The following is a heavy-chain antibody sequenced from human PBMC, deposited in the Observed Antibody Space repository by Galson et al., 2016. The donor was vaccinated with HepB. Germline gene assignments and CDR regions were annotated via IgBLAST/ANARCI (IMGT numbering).Heavy chain of an antibody. CDR2: IYYNGDT. D-gene: IGHD6-19*01. Sequence: EWIGSIYYNGDTYYNPSLESRVTISVDTSKNQFSLRLSSVTAADTAVYYCATGISVAGKYYYYYMDVWGKGTPVTVSS. CDR3: ATGISVAGKYYYYYMDV. V-gene: IGHV4-39*01. J-gene: IGHJ6*03.